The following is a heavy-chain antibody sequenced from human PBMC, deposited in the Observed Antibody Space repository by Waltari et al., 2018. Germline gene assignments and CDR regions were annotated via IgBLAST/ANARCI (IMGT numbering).Heavy chain of an antibody. J-gene: IGHJ6*03. CDR3: AKSRDDFWSGYRHYMGV. V-gene: IGHV3-30*02. Sequence: QEQLVESGGGVVQPGGSLRLSCAASGFTFSDYGLHWVRQGPGKGLEWVSFIRYDGTNKYYSDSVRGRFTISRDTSKDTLYLQMNSLRVEDTAVYYCAKSRDDFWSGYRHYMGVWGKGTPVTVSS. D-gene: IGHD3-3*01. CDR2: IRYDGTNK. CDR1: GFTFSDYG.